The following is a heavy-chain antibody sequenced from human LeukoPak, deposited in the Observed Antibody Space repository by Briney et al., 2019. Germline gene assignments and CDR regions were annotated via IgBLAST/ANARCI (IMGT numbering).Heavy chain of an antibody. J-gene: IGHJ4*02. CDR2: ISWNSGSI. CDR3: AKEGDSSFIDY. D-gene: IGHD6-13*01. V-gene: IGHV3-9*01. CDR1: GFTFDDYA. Sequence: GGSLRLSCAASGFTFDDYAMHWVRQAPGKGREWVSGISWNSGSIGYADPVKGRFTISRDNAKNSLHLQMNSLRDEDTALYYCAKEGDSSFIDYWGQGTLVTVSS.